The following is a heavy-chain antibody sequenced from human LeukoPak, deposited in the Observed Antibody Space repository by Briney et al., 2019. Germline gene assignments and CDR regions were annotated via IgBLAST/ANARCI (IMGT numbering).Heavy chain of an antibody. CDR3: ARVLGDGYSDY. CDR2: ISYTGST. Sequence: KTGGSLRLSCAASGFTFSYYAMSWVRQPPGKGLEWLGYISYTGSTNYNPSLKSRVTISADRSKNQFSLNLSSVTAADTAMYYCARVLGDGYSDYWGQGTLVTVSS. V-gene: IGHV4-59*01. J-gene: IGHJ4*02. CDR1: GFTFSYYA. D-gene: IGHD5-24*01.